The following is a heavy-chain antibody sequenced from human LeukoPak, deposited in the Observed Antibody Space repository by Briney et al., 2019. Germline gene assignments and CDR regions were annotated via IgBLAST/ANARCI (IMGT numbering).Heavy chain of an antibody. CDR2: IIPIFGTA. CDR1: GGTFSSYA. V-gene: IGHV1-69*05. D-gene: IGHD3-3*02. CDR3: ARVHFILHYYMDV. Sequence: ASVTVSCKASGGTFSSYAISWVRQAPGQGLEWMGGIIPIFGTANYAQKFQGRVTITTDESTSTAYMELSSLRSEDTAVYYCARVHFILHYYMDVWGKGTTVTVSS. J-gene: IGHJ6*03.